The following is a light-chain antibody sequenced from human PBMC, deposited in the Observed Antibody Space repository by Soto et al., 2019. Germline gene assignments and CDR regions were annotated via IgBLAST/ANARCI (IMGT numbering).Light chain of an antibody. Sequence: EIVMTQSPATLSVSPGERATLSCRASQSVFSNLAWYQQKPVQAPRLLIYGASTRATGIPARFSGSGSGTEFTLTISSLQSEDFAVYYCQQYNNWPPLTFGGGTKVDIK. CDR1: QSVFSN. V-gene: IGKV3-15*01. CDR3: QQYNNWPPLT. J-gene: IGKJ4*01. CDR2: GAS.